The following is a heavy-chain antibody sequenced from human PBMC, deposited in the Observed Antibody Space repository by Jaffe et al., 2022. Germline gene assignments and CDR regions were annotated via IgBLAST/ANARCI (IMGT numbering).Heavy chain of an antibody. CDR2: IRYDGSNK. CDR1: GFTFSSYG. CDR3: AKTYYDFSFDY. J-gene: IGHJ4*02. D-gene: IGHD3-3*01. Sequence: QVQLVESGGGVVQPGGSLRLSCAASGFTFSSYGMHWVRQAPGKGLEWVAFIRYDGSNKYYADSVKGRFTISRDNSKNTLYLQMNSLRAEDTAVYYCAKTYYDFSFDYWGQGTLVTVSS. V-gene: IGHV3-30*02.